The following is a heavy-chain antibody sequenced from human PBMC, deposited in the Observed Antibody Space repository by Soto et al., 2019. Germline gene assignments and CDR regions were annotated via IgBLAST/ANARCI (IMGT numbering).Heavy chain of an antibody. Sequence: QLQLQESGSGLVKPSQTLSLTCAVSGGSISSGGYSWSWIRQPPGKGLEWIGYIYHSGSTDYHPSLKSRVTTSVDRTKNHFSLKLSSVTAADTAVYDCARVPGPWGQGTLVTVSS. J-gene: IGHJ5*02. CDR1: GGSISSGGYS. CDR3: ARVPGP. V-gene: IGHV4-30-2*01. D-gene: IGHD3-10*01. CDR2: IYHSGST.